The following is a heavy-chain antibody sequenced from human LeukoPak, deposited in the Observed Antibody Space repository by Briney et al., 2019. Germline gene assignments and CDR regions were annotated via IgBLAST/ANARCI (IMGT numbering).Heavy chain of an antibody. J-gene: IGHJ4*02. CDR3: ARRPRVLRYFDWLQHHPIFDY. Sequence: PSETLSLTCTVSGGSISSSSYYWGWIRQPPGKGLEWIGSIYYSGSTYYNPSLKSRVTISVDTSKNQFSLKLSSVTAADTAVYYCARRPRVLRYFDWLQHHPIFDYWGQGTLVTVSS. CDR1: GGSISSSSYY. V-gene: IGHV4-39*07. CDR2: IYYSGST. D-gene: IGHD3-9*01.